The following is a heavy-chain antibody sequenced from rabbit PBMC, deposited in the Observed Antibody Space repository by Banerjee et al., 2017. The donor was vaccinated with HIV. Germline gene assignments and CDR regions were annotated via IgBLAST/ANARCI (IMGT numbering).Heavy chain of an antibody. D-gene: IGHD4-1*01. V-gene: IGHV1S45*01. J-gene: IGHJ4*01. Sequence: QEQLEESGGDLVKPEGSLKLTCTASGFTFSSYYMCWVRQAPGKGLEWIACINTSSGNTVYASWAKGRFTVSKASWTTVTLQMTSLTAADTASYFCARDLAGVIGWNFNLWGPGTLVTVS. CDR3: ARDLAGVIGWNFNL. CDR2: INTSSGNT. CDR1: GFTFSSYY.